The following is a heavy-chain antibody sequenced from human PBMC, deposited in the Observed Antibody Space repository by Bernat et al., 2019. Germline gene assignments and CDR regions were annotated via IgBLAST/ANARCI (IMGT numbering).Heavy chain of an antibody. CDR2: INPSGGST. Sequence: QVQLVQSGAEVKKPGASVKVSCKASGYTFTSYYMHWVRQAPGQGLEWMGIINPSGGSTSYAQKFQGRVTMTRDKSTSTVYMELSSLRSEDTAVYYCARSPDDYGDYVLKDNWFDPWGQGTLVTVSS. CDR3: ARSPDDYGDYVLKDNWFDP. CDR1: GYTFTSYY. D-gene: IGHD4-17*01. J-gene: IGHJ5*02. V-gene: IGHV1-46*01.